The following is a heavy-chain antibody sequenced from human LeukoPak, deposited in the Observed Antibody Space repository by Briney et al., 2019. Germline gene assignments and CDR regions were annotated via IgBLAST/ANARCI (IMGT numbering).Heavy chain of an antibody. J-gene: IGHJ6*02. CDR2: IFPGDSDT. CDR3: ARVGFGELIPYYYGMDV. Sequence: GEPLKISCKGFGYSFTSYWIGWVGQMPGKGLGWLGLIFPGDSDTRYSPSFQGQVTISADKSISTAYLQWSSLKASDTAMYYCARVGFGELIPYYYGMDVRGQGTTVTVSS. CDR1: GYSFTSYW. V-gene: IGHV5-51*01. D-gene: IGHD3-10*01.